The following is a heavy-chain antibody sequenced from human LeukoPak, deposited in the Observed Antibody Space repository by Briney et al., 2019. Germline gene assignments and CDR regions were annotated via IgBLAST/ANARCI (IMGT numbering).Heavy chain of an antibody. Sequence: GGSLRLSCAASGFTFSSYWMSWVRQAPGKGLEWVANIKQDGREKYYVDSVKGRFTISRDNAKNSLYLQMNSLRAEDTAVYYCARDDGSRKNSSSWYYWGQGTLVTVSS. V-gene: IGHV3-7*01. CDR3: ARDDGSRKNSSSWYY. J-gene: IGHJ4*02. CDR2: IKQDGREK. D-gene: IGHD6-13*01. CDR1: GFTFSSYW.